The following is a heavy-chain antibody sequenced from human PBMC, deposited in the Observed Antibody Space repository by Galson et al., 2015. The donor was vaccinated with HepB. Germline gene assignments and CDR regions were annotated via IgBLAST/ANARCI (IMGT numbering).Heavy chain of an antibody. Sequence: SLRLSCAASGFTFSSYAMHWVRQAPGKGLEWVAVISYDGSNKYYADSVKDRFTISRDNSKNTLYLQMNSLRAEDTAVYYCARVVIAAPPWNYYMDVWGKGTTVTVSS. CDR1: GFTFSSYA. CDR2: ISYDGSNK. V-gene: IGHV3-30-3*01. J-gene: IGHJ6*03. CDR3: ARVVIAAPPWNYYMDV. D-gene: IGHD2-21*01.